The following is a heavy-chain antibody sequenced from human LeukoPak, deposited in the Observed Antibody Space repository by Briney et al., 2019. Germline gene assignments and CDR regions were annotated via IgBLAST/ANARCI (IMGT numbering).Heavy chain of an antibody. Sequence: GGSLRLSCATSGFSFSNYAMNWVRQAPGKGLQWVSSINGGGDRKYYADSVKGRFTISRDNSKNTLYLQMNSLRAEDTAVYYCAKRLFDYWGQGTQVTVSS. V-gene: IGHV3-23*01. CDR2: INGGGDRK. CDR3: AKRLFDY. J-gene: IGHJ4*02. D-gene: IGHD5/OR15-5a*01. CDR1: GFSFSNYA.